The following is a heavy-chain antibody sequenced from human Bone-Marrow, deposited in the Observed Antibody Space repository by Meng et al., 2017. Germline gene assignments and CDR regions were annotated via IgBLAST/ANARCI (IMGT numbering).Heavy chain of an antibody. J-gene: IGHJ5*02. V-gene: IGHV4-4*02. CDR2: IYHSGST. Sequence: HAQRKESGPGRVKPSGTLARTCAVSGGSISSPNLWSWVRQPPGRGLEGIGEIYHSGSTTYNPSLLSRVTISVDKSKNQFSLKLSSVTAADTAIYYCARVIYRPSGHNYFDPWGQGTLVTVSS. CDR3: ARVIYRPSGHNYFDP. CDR1: GGSISSPNL. D-gene: IGHD1-26*01.